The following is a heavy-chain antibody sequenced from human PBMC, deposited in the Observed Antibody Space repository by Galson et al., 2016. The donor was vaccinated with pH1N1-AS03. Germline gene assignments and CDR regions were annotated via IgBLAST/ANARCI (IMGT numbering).Heavy chain of an antibody. D-gene: IGHD3-10*01. Sequence: QSGAEVKKPGESLKISCKVSGYSFSVYWIGWVRQMPGKGLEWVGLIYPDGSDTRYNPAFHGQVTISADESISTAYLQWSSLKASDTAMYFCARSTGELGYLDYWGPGTLITVSS. V-gene: IGHV5-51*03. CDR3: ARSTGELGYLDY. J-gene: IGHJ4*02. CDR1: GYSFSVYW. CDR2: IYPDGSDT.